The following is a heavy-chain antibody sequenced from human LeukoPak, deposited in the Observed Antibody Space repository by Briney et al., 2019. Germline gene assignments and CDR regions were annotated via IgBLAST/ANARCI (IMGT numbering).Heavy chain of an antibody. CDR3: AKSWGGYFDY. V-gene: IGHV3-30*18. J-gene: IGHJ4*02. CDR1: GFTFSSYG. D-gene: IGHD3-16*01. Sequence: GGSLRLSCAASGFTFSSYGMHWVRQAPGKGLEWEAVISYDGSNKYYADSVKGRFTISRDNSKNTLYLQMNSLRAEDTAVYYCAKSWGGYFDYWGQGTLVTVSS. CDR2: ISYDGSNK.